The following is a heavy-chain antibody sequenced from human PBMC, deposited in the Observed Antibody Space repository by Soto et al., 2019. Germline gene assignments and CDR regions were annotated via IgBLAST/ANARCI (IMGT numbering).Heavy chain of an antibody. CDR3: ANEYSGSYYSYYYYGMDV. V-gene: IGHV3-48*02. D-gene: IGHD1-26*01. CDR2: ISSSSSTI. CDR1: GFTFSSYS. Sequence: EVQLVESGGGLVQPGGSLRLSCAASGFTFSSYSMNWVRQAPGKGLEWVSYISSSSSTIYYADSVEGRFTISRDNAKNSLYLQMNSLRDEDTAVYYCANEYSGSYYSYYYYGMDVWGQGTTVTVSS. J-gene: IGHJ6*02.